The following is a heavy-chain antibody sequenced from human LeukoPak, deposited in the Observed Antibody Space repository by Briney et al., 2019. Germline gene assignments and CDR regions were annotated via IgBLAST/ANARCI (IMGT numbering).Heavy chain of an antibody. CDR2: ISGSGGST. CDR1: GFTFSSYA. Sequence: QPGGSLRLSCAASGFTFSSYAMSWVRQAPGKGLEWVSAISGSGGSTYYADSVKGRFTISRDNSKNTLYLQMNSLRAEDTAAYYCAKEITMIVVVTDDYWGQGTLVTVSS. J-gene: IGHJ4*02. D-gene: IGHD3-22*01. V-gene: IGHV3-23*01. CDR3: AKEITMIVVVTDDY.